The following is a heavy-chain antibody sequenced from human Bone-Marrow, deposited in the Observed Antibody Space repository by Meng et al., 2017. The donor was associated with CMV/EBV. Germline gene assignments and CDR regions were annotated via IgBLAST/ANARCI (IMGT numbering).Heavy chain of an antibody. J-gene: IGHJ6*02. CDR1: GFTFSSYD. Sequence: GESLKISCAASGFTFSSYDMHWVRQATGKGLEWVSAIGTAGDTYYPGSVKGRFTISRENAKNSLYLQMNSLRAGDTAVYYCARAYYDFWSGYFPSYYYGMDVWGQGTTIIVSS. CDR3: ARAYYDFWSGYFPSYYYGMDV. V-gene: IGHV3-13*01. CDR2: IGTAGDT. D-gene: IGHD3-3*01.